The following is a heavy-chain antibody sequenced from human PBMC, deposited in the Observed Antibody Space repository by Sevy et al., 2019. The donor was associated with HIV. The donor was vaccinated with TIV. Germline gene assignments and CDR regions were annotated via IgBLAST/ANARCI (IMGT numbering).Heavy chain of an antibody. CDR1: GFTFSSYS. D-gene: IGHD1-26*01. V-gene: IGHV3-21*01. CDR3: ARVVGSTVEMAPTDDFDL. Sequence: GGSLRLSCAASGFTFSSYSMNWVRQAPGKGLEWVSSISSSSSYIYYADSVKGRFTISRDNAKNSLYLQMISLRAEDTAVYYCARVVGSTVEMAPTDDFDLWGRGTLVTVSS. CDR2: ISSSSSYI. J-gene: IGHJ2*01.